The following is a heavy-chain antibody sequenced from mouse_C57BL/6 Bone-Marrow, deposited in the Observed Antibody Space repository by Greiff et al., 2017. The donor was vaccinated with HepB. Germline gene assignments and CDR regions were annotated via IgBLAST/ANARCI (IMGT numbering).Heavy chain of an antibody. D-gene: IGHD2-3*01. CDR1: GFSLTSYG. CDR2: IWIGGST. J-gene: IGHJ2*01. V-gene: IGHV2-2*01. CDR3: ASPYDGYYAFDY. Sequence: VQLQQSGPGLVQPSQSLSITCTVSGFSLTSYGVHWVRQSPGKGLEWLGVIWIGGSTDSNAAFISRLSISKDNSKSQVFFKMNSLQADDTAIYYCASPYDGYYAFDYWGQGTTLTVSS.